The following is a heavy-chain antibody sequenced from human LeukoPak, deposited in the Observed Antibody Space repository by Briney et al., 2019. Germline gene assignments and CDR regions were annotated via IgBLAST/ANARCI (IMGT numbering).Heavy chain of an antibody. V-gene: IGHV3-30*02. J-gene: IGHJ4*02. CDR3: ANGPETYYDFWSGYRGSDY. CDR1: GFTFSSYG. Sequence: GGSLRLSCAASGFTFSSYGMHWVRQAPGKGLEWVAFIRYDGSNKYYADSVKGRFTISRDNSKNTLYLQMNSLRAEDTAVYYCANGPETYYDFWSGYRGSDYWGQGTLVTVSS. D-gene: IGHD3-3*01. CDR2: IRYDGSNK.